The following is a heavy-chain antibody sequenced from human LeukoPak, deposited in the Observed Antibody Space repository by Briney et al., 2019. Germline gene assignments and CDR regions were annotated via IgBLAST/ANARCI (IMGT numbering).Heavy chain of an antibody. J-gene: IGHJ4*02. CDR2: INPNSGGT. D-gene: IGHD1-7*01. CDR3: ARDLGTDWNYDVAY. Sequence: GASVKVSCKASGYTFTGYYMHWVRQAPGQGLEWMGWINPNSGGTNYVQKFQGRVTMTRDTSISTVYMELSSLRSDDTAVYYCARDLGTDWNYDVAYWGQGTLVTVSS. V-gene: IGHV1-2*02. CDR1: GYTFTGYY.